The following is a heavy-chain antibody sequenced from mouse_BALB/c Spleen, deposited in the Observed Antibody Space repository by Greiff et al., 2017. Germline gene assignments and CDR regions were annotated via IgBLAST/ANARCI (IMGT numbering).Heavy chain of an antibody. CDR2: IAPGSGST. V-gene: IGHV1S41*01. J-gene: IGHJ2*01. CDR1: GYTFTSYW. CDR3: ASGYVGYFDY. Sequence: DLVKPGASVKLSCKASGYTFTSYWINWVKQRPGQGLEWIGRIAPGSGSTYYNEMFTGKATLTVDTSSSTAYIQLGSLSSAVSAVYFCASGYVGYFDYWGQGTTRTVSS. D-gene: IGHD2-14*01.